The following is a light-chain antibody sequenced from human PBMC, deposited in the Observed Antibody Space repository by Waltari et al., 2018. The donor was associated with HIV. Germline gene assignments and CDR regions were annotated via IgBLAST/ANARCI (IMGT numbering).Light chain of an antibody. Sequence: EIMMTQSPATLSVSPGERTTLSCRASQRVSSRVAWYQQIPGQAPRLLIFGADTRASGVPDRFTGSGSETEFTLTISSLQSEDFAVYFCQQYDNWPWTFGQGTKVEIK. V-gene: IGKV3-15*01. CDR2: GAD. CDR3: QQYDNWPWT. CDR1: QRVSSR. J-gene: IGKJ1*01.